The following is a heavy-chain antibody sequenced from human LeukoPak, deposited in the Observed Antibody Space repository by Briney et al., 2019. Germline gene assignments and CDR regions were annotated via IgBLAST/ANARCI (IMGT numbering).Heavy chain of an antibody. CDR2: ISSSSSYI. V-gene: IGHV3-21*01. CDR1: GFTFSSYS. CDR3: AKDPNSSGWYEGVFDY. J-gene: IGHJ4*02. D-gene: IGHD6-19*01. Sequence: SGGSLRLSCAASGFTFSSYSMNWVRQAPGKGLEWVSSISSSSSYINYADSVRGRFTISRDNAKNSLFLQMDSLRGEDTAVYYCAKDPNSSGWYEGVFDYWGQGTLVTVSS.